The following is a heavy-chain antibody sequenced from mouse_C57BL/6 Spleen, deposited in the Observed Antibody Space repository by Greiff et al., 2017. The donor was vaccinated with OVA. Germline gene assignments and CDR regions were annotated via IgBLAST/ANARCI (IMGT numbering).Heavy chain of an antibody. J-gene: IGHJ1*03. CDR2: IDPNSGGT. D-gene: IGHD1-1*01. CDR3: ARAADFYYGSSYVDWYFDV. CDR1: GYTFTSYW. Sequence: QVQLQQPGAELVKPGASVKLSCKASGYTFTSYWMHWVKQRPGRGLEWIGRIDPNSGGTKYNEKFKSKATLTVDKPSSTAYMQRSSLTSEDAAVYYCARAADFYYGSSYVDWYFDVWGTGTTVTVSS. V-gene: IGHV1-72*01.